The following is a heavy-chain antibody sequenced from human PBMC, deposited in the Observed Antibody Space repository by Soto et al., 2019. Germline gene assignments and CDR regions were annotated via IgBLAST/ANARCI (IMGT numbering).Heavy chain of an antibody. J-gene: IGHJ3*02. CDR1: GGSIGSYY. Sequence: KPSETLSLTCTVSGGSIGSYYWSWIRQPPGKGLEWIGYIYYSGSTNYNPSLKSRVTISVDTSKNQFSLKLSSVTAADTAVYYCARDVRGRYYYDSSGYYFDAFDIWGQGTMVTVSS. CDR3: ARDVRGRYYYDSSGYYFDAFDI. CDR2: IYYSGST. D-gene: IGHD3-22*01. V-gene: IGHV4-59*01.